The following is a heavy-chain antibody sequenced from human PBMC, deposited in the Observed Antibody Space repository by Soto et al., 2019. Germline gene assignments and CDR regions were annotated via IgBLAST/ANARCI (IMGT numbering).Heavy chain of an antibody. D-gene: IGHD2-15*01. J-gene: IGHJ4*02. CDR1: GFTFSTYG. CDR2: ISYHGNNK. Sequence: QVQLVESGGGVVQPGTSLRLSCTASGFTFSTYGMHWVRQAPGKGLEWVALISYHGNNKYYADSMEGRFTISRDNSKKTLYLKINSVRGEDTSVYYCAKDALAVVFSPQHSWVRDCRGKGRLVTVS. V-gene: IGHV3-33*06. CDR3: AKDALAVVFSPQHSWVRDC.